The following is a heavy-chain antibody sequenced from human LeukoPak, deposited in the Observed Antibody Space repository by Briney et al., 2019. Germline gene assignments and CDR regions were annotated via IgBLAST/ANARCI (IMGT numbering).Heavy chain of an antibody. Sequence: PSETLSLTCSVSGGSISSYYWSWIRQAPGKGLEWIGYIYYTGNTNYNPSLKSRVTISVDMSKNQFSLRLSSVTAADTAVYYCASLGYNYGYALDYWGQGTLVTVSS. D-gene: IGHD5-18*01. CDR1: GGSISSYY. V-gene: IGHV4-59*08. J-gene: IGHJ4*02. CDR2: IYYTGNT. CDR3: ASLGYNYGYALDY.